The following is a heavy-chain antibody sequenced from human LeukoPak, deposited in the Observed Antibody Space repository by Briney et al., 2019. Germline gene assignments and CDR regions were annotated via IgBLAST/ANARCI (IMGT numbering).Heavy chain of an antibody. CDR2: ISSSGSTI. CDR1: GCTFSDYY. D-gene: IGHD6-19*01. J-gene: IGHJ4*02. Sequence: GGSLRLSCAASGCTFSDYYMSWIRQAPGKGLEWVSYISSSGSTIYYADSVKGRFTIYRDNAKSSLYLQMNSLRAEDTAVYYCARDQRSSGWYLGKGYFDYWGQGTLVTVSS. V-gene: IGHV3-11*01. CDR3: ARDQRSSGWYLGKGYFDY.